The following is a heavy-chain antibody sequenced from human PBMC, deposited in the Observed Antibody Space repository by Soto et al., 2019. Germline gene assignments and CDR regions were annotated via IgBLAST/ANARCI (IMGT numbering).Heavy chain of an antibody. CDR1: GGTLSSYA. Sequence: SVKVSCKASGGTLSSYAISWVRQAPGQGLEWMGGIIPIFGTANYAQKFQGRVTITADESTSTAYMELSSLRSEDTAVYYCARVGSSIAAQIRYYYHGMDVWGQGTTVTVSS. D-gene: IGHD6-6*01. V-gene: IGHV1-69*13. CDR2: IIPIFGTA. J-gene: IGHJ6*02. CDR3: ARVGSSIAAQIRYYYHGMDV.